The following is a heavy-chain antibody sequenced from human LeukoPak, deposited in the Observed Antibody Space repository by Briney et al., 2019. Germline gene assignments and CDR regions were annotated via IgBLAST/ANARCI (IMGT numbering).Heavy chain of an antibody. CDR2: IWYDGSNK. CDR3: ARRGDGYNWGYYFDY. Sequence: HPGGSLRLSCAPSGFTFSRHGMHWVRQAPGKGLEWVAVIWYDGSNKYYADSVKGRFTISRDNSKNTLYLQMNSLRAEDTAVYYCARRGDGYNWGYYFDYWGQGTLVTVSS. V-gene: IGHV3-33*08. D-gene: IGHD5-24*01. J-gene: IGHJ4*02. CDR1: GFTFSRHG.